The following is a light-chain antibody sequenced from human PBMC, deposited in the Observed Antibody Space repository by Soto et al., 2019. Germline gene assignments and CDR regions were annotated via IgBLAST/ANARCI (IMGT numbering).Light chain of an antibody. V-gene: IGKV1-39*01. Sequence: DIQLTLSTSSLSESVGDRLTITCRASQSISSYLNWYQQKPGKXPKXXIYAASSLQSGVPSRFSVILYGTVGTLNLLILQAEDGETYDGQLSSWAPWTFGHVTNVDI. CDR2: AAS. J-gene: IGKJ1*01. CDR1: QSISSY. CDR3: QLSSWAPWT.